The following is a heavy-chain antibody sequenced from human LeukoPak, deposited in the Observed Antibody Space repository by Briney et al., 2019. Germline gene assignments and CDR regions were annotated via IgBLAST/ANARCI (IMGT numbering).Heavy chain of an antibody. D-gene: IGHD3-22*01. Sequence: ASVKVSCKASGYTFTSYYMHWVRQAPGQGLEWMGIINPSGGSTSYAQKFQGRVTMTRDTSTSTVYMELSSLRSEDTAVYYCARGVITMIVMVHNWFDPWGQGTLVTVSS. CDR3: ARGVITMIVMVHNWFDP. CDR2: INPSGGST. CDR1: GYTFTSYY. V-gene: IGHV1-46*01. J-gene: IGHJ5*02.